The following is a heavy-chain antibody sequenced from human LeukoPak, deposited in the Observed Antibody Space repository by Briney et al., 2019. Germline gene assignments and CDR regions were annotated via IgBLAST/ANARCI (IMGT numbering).Heavy chain of an antibody. Sequence: PSETLSLTCTVSGGSISSGGYSWSWIRQPPGKGLEWIGYIYHSGSTYYNPSLKSRVTISVDRSKNQFSLKLSSVTAADTAVYYCARGEAAAPYFDYWGQGTLVTVSS. CDR3: ARGEAAAPYFDY. J-gene: IGHJ4*02. D-gene: IGHD6-13*01. V-gene: IGHV4-30-2*01. CDR1: GGSISSGGYS. CDR2: IYHSGST.